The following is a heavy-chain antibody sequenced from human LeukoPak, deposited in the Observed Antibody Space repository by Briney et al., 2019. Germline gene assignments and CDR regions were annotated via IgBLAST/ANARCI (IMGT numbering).Heavy chain of an antibody. CDR2: IYYSGST. J-gene: IGHJ3*02. CDR1: GGPISSSDYY. CDR3: ARGPYSYDSSGAFDI. D-gene: IGHD3-22*01. V-gene: IGHV4-39*01. Sequence: SETLSLTCTVSGGPISSSDYYWAWIRQPPGKGLEWIGNIYYSGSTYYNPSLKSRVTISVDTSKNQFSLKLSSVTAADRAVYFCARGPYSYDSSGAFDIWGQGTMVTVSS.